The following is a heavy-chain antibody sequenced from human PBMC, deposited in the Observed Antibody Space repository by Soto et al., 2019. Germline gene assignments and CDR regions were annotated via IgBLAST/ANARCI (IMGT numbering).Heavy chain of an antibody. J-gene: IGHJ3*02. CDR2: ISYDGSNK. V-gene: IGHV3-30-3*01. CDR1: GFTFSSYA. Sequence: HPGGSLRLSCAASGFTFSSYAMHWVRQAPGKGLEWVAVISYDGSNKYYADSVKGRFTISRDNSKNTLYLQMNSLRAEDTAVYYCAREAYYYDSRGYYRGPYAFDIWGQGTMVTVSS. D-gene: IGHD3-22*01. CDR3: AREAYYYDSRGYYRGPYAFDI.